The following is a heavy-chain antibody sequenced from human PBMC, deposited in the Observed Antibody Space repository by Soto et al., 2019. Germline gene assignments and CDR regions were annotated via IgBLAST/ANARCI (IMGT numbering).Heavy chain of an antibody. CDR3: ARPSILAAGTY. D-gene: IGHD6-13*01. CDR2: ISGGGAST. CDR1: GFTFATFA. J-gene: IGHJ4*02. Sequence: GGSLRLSCAASGFTFATFAMNWVRQAPGKGLEWVSSISGGGASTYYADSVKGRFTISRDNSKNTLYLQMNGLRAEDTAVYYCARPSILAAGTYWGQGTLVTVSS. V-gene: IGHV3-23*01.